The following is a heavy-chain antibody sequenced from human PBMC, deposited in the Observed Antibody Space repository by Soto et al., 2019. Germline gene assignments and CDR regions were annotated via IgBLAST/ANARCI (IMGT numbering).Heavy chain of an antibody. V-gene: IGHV1-18*01. CDR3: ARALNGAAGGGY. Sequence: QVQLVQSGAEVRKPGASVKVSCKSSGYTFINHGIFWVLQATGQGLAWMAWIYPYNGNTNYAQKFLGRATLTTDTATNTAYMDLRSLTSDDTAIYYCARALNGAAGGGYWGQGTLVTVSS. J-gene: IGHJ4*02. CDR2: IYPYNGNT. D-gene: IGHD6-13*01. CDR1: GYTFINHG.